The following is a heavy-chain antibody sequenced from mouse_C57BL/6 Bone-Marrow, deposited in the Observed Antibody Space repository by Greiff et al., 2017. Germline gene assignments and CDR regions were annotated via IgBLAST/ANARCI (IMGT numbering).Heavy chain of an antibody. Sequence: QVQLQQSGAELARPGASVKLSCKASGYTFTSYGISWVKQRTGQGLEWIGEIYPRSGNTYYNEKFKGKATLTADKSSSTAYRELRSLTSEDSAVYFCAREGDYYGSSSGFDYWGQGTTLTVSS. J-gene: IGHJ2*01. V-gene: IGHV1-81*01. D-gene: IGHD1-1*01. CDR2: IYPRSGNT. CDR3: AREGDYYGSSSGFDY. CDR1: GYTFTSYG.